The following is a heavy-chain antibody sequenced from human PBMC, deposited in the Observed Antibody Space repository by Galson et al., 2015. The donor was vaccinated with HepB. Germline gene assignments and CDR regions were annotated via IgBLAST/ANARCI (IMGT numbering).Heavy chain of an antibody. V-gene: IGHV3-30*18. D-gene: IGHD2-2*01. J-gene: IGHJ6*03. CDR2: ISFDGSDK. CDR3: AKSERGLGYCSSTSCYEYSYCYYMDV. CDR1: GFTFSNYG. Sequence: SLRLSCAVSGFTFSNYGMHWVRQAPGKGLEWVAIISFDGSDKYYVDSVKGRFTISRDNSKNTLYLQMNSLRAEDTAVYYCAKSERGLGYCSSTSCYEYSYCYYMDVWGKGTTVTVSS.